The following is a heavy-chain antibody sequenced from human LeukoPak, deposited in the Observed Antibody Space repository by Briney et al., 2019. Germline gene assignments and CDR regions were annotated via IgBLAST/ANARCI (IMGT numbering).Heavy chain of an antibody. V-gene: IGHV1-46*01. CDR1: GYTFTSYY. CDR3: ARDTVRRGYDFWSGYGYNWFDP. J-gene: IGHJ5*02. D-gene: IGHD3-3*01. Sequence: ASVKVSCKASGYTFTSYYMHWVRQAPGQGLEWMGIINPSGGSTSYAQKFQGRVTMTRDTSTSTVYMVLSSLRSEDTAVYYCARDTVRRGYDFWSGYGYNWFDPWGQGTLVTVSS. CDR2: INPSGGST.